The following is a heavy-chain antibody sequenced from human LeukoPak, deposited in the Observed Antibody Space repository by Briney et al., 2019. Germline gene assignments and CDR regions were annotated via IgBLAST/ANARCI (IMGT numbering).Heavy chain of an antibody. J-gene: IGHJ4*02. V-gene: IGHV3-30*18. CDR3: AKGHVWGGDLYYFDY. D-gene: IGHD2-21*02. CDR2: ISYDGTDK. CDR1: GFTFSYYG. Sequence: GGSLRLSCAASGFTFSYYGMHWVRQAPGKGLEWVAVISYDGTDKYYADSVKGRFTISRDNSKNTLYLQMNSLRAEDTAVYFCAKGHVWGGDLYYFDYWGLGTLVTVSS.